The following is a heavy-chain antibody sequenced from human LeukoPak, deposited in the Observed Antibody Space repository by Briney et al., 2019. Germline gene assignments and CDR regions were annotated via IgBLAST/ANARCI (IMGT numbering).Heavy chain of an antibody. CDR2: INHSGST. V-gene: IGHV4-34*01. Sequence: PSETLSLTCAVYGGSFSGYYWSWIRQPPGKGLEWIGEINHSGSTNYNPSLKSRVTISVDTSKNQFSLKLSSVTAADTAVYYCARGDNWYGGVYYYYGMDVWGQGTTVTVSS. J-gene: IGHJ6*02. D-gene: IGHD3-16*01. CDR3: ARGDNWYGGVYYYYGMDV. CDR1: GGSFSGYY.